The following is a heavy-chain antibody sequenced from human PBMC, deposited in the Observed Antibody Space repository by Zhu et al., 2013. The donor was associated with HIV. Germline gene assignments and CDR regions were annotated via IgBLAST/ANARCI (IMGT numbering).Heavy chain of an antibody. J-gene: IGHJ3*02. Sequence: QVQLVQSGAAVKKSGASVKVSCKASGYTFTGYYMHWVRQAPGQGLEWMGWINPNSGDTNYAQKFQGRVTMTRDTSISTVYMELSRLKSDDTAVYYCATWTSGSPLVAFDIWGQGTMVTVSS. CDR2: INPNSGDT. D-gene: IGHD3-3*01. CDR3: ATWTSGSPLVAFDI. V-gene: IGHV1-2*02. CDR1: GYTFTGYY.